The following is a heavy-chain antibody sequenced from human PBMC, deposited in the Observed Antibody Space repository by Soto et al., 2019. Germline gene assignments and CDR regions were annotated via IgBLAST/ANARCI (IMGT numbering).Heavy chain of an antibody. V-gene: IGHV3-11*05. CDR3: AKDSQSVSVSAARVYGMDV. CDR1: GFTCSDYY. CDR2: IISSSSYT. Sequence: XGSMRLSCSASGFTCSDYYMSWIRQAPEKRLEWVSYIISSSSYTNYGDSVKGRFTISRDNPKNTLYWQMNSLRAEDTAVYYCAKDSQSVSVSAARVYGMDVWGQGTTVTVSS. D-gene: IGHD2-2*01. J-gene: IGHJ6*02.